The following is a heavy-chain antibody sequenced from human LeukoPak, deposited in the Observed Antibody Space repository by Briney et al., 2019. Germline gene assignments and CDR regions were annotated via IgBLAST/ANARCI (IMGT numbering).Heavy chain of an antibody. Sequence: SVKDSCKTSGGTLSSYAISWVRQAPGQGLEWMGRIIPILGIASYAQKVQGRDTITADKSTSTAYMELSSLRSEDTAVYDCARDFRDSRAFATGDYWGQGILVSVSS. J-gene: IGHJ4*02. CDR3: ARDFRDSRAFATGDY. CDR1: GGTLSSYA. V-gene: IGHV1-69*04. D-gene: IGHD3-10*01. CDR2: IIPILGIA.